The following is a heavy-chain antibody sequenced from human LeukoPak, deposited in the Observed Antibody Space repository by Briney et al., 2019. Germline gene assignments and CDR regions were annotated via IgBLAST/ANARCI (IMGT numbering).Heavy chain of an antibody. D-gene: IGHD6-19*01. Sequence: GGSLRLSCAASGFTFSSYSMNWVRQAPGKGLEWVSSISSSGSYIYYADSVKGRFTISRDNSTNSLTLQRTSLTANDTAGYHCARDLYSSGWAGIYYFDYGGKGTLVTVSS. CDR3: ARDLYSSGWAGIYYFDY. J-gene: IGHJ4*02. CDR1: GFTFSSYS. V-gene: IGHV3-21*01. CDR2: ISSSGSYI.